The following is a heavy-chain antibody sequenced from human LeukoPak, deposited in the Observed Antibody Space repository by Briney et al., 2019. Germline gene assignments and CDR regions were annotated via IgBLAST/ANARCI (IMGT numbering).Heavy chain of an antibody. V-gene: IGHV5-51*06. CDR1: GYTFTNYW. Sequence: GESLKISCRGSGYTFTNYWIGWVRQMPGKGLEWMGIIYPADSDTRYSPSCQGQVTISADKSISTAYLQWGGLKASDTAFFFKQKTAYEILTAPAMYYFDYWGQGTLVTVSS. CDR2: IYPADSDT. J-gene: IGHJ4*02. CDR3: QKTAYEILTAPAMYYFDY. D-gene: IGHD3-9*01.